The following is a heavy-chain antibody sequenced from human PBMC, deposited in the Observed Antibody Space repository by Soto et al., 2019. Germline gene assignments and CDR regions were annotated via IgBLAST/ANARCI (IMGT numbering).Heavy chain of an antibody. Sequence: QVQLVQSGAEVKKPGSSVTVSCKASGGTFSSYTISWVRQAPGQGLEWMGGIIPIFGTANYAQKFQGRVTITADEFTRIAYMELSSLRSEDTAVYYCARGNHRWLQLWYFDLWGRGTLVTVSS. V-gene: IGHV1-69*12. D-gene: IGHD5-12*01. J-gene: IGHJ2*01. CDR3: ARGNHRWLQLWYFDL. CDR2: IIPIFGTA. CDR1: GGTFSSYT.